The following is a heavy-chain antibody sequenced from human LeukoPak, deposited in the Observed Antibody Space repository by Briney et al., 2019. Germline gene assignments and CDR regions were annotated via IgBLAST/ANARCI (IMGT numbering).Heavy chain of an antibody. Sequence: PSETLSLTCAVYGGSFSGYYWSWIRQPPGKGLEWIGEINHSGSTNYNPSLKSRVTISVDTSKNQFSLKLSSVTAADTAVYYCARLPKLGIISDYWGQGTLVTVSS. CDR3: ARLPKLGIISDY. CDR2: INHSGST. V-gene: IGHV4-34*01. CDR1: GGSFSGYY. D-gene: IGHD7-27*01. J-gene: IGHJ4*02.